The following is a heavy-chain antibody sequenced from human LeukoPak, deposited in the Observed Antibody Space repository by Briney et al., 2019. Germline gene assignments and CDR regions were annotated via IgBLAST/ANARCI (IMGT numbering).Heavy chain of an antibody. Sequence: KPSETLSLTCTVSGGSISSSSYYWGWIRQPPGKGLEWIGSIYYSGSTHHNPSLKRRVTISVDTSKNQFSLKLSSVTAADTAVYYCARQSSSSSNWFDPWGQGTLVTVSS. CDR2: IYYSGST. J-gene: IGHJ5*02. CDR3: ARQSSSSSNWFDP. V-gene: IGHV4-39*01. D-gene: IGHD6-6*01. CDR1: GGSISSSSYY.